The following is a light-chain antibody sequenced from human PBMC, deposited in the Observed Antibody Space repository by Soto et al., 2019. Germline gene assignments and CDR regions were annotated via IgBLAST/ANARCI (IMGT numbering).Light chain of an antibody. CDR1: SSDIGDYN. J-gene: IGLJ3*02. CDR2: DVS. CDR3: SSSTTTTSLVV. V-gene: IGLV2-14*01. Sequence: QSALTQPASVSGSPGQSITISCTGTSSDIGDYNVSWYQQYPGKVPKLVIYDVSHRPSGVSNRFSGSKSGNTASLTISGLQAEDEADYYCSSSTTTTSLVVFGGGTKLTVL.